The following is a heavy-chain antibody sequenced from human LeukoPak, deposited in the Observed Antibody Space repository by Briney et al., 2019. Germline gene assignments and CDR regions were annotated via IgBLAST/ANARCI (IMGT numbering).Heavy chain of an antibody. CDR2: IIPIFGTT. J-gene: IGHJ5*02. CDR1: GGTFSSYA. D-gene: IGHD2-8*01. V-gene: IGHV1-69*05. CDR3: ARALYCTSGVCYANWFDR. Sequence: SVKLSCKASGGTFSSYAISGVRHAPGQGLEWMGGIIPIFGTTNYAQKFQGRVTITTDESTSTAYMELRSQSSEDTAVYYCARALYCTSGVCYANWFDRWGQGKLVTVSP.